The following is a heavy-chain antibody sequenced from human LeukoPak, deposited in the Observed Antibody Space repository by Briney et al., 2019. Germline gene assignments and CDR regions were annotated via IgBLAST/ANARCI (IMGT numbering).Heavy chain of an antibody. Sequence: GGSLRLSCAASGFTFSSYAMNWVRQAPGKGLEWVAVISYDGSNKYYADSVKGRFTISRDNSKNTLYLQMNSLRAEDTAVYYCARVETALIAAFDYWGQGTLVTVSS. CDR2: ISYDGSNK. D-gene: IGHD6-6*01. V-gene: IGHV3-30*01. J-gene: IGHJ4*02. CDR3: ARVETALIAAFDY. CDR1: GFTFSSYA.